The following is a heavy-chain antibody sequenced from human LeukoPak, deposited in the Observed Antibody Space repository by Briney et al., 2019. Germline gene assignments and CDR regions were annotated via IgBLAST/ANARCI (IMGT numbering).Heavy chain of an antibody. CDR1: GYTFTGYY. V-gene: IGHV1-2*02. CDR2: INPNSGGT. Sequence: APVKVSCKASGYTFTGYYMHWVRQAPGQGLEWMGWINPNSGGTNYAQKFQGRVTMTRDTSISTAYMELSRLRSDDTAVYYCARNYDILTGYEHFDYWGQGTLVTVSS. J-gene: IGHJ4*02. D-gene: IGHD3-9*01. CDR3: ARNYDILTGYEHFDY.